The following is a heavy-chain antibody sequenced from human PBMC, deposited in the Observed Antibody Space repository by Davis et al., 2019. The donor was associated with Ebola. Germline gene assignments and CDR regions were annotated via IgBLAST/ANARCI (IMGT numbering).Heavy chain of an antibody. J-gene: IGHJ4*02. CDR1: GFTFDDYA. Sequence: PGGSLRLSCAASGFTFDDYAMHWVRQAPGKGLEWVSGISWNSGSIGCADSVKGRFTISRDNAKNSLYLQMNSLRAEDTALYYCAKDGRAMVRGVIDYWGQGTLVTVSS. D-gene: IGHD3-10*01. CDR2: ISWNSGSI. V-gene: IGHV3-9*01. CDR3: AKDGRAMVRGVIDY.